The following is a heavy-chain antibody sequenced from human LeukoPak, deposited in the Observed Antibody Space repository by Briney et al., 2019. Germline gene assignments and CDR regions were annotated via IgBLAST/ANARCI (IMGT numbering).Heavy chain of an antibody. CDR3: AKPESTGSGYYYELGY. CDR2: IKQDGSEK. CDR1: GFTLSSYW. D-gene: IGHD3-22*01. J-gene: IGHJ4*02. Sequence: GGSLRLSCAASGFTLSSYWMNWVRQAPGKGLEWVANIKQDGSEKYYVDSVKGRFTISRDNAKNSLYLQMNSLRAEDTALYYCAKPESTGSGYYYELGYWGQGTLVTVSS. V-gene: IGHV3-7*03.